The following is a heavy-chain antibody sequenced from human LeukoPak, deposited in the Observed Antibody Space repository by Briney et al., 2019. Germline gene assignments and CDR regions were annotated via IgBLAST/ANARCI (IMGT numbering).Heavy chain of an antibody. CDR3: ARAHSTREWFDP. J-gene: IGHJ5*02. V-gene: IGHV4-34*01. CDR2: INHSGST. Sequence: SQTLSLTCAVYGGSFSGYYWSWIRQPPGKGLEWIGEINHSGSTNYNPSLNSRVTISVDTSKNPFSLKLSSVTAADTAVYYCARAHSTREWFDPWGRGTLVTVSS. D-gene: IGHD6-13*01. CDR1: GGSFSGYY.